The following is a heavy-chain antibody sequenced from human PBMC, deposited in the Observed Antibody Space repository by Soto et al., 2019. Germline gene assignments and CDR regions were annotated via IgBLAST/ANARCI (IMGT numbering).Heavy chain of an antibody. D-gene: IGHD6-19*01. Sequence: SVKVSCKASGGTFSSYAISWVRQAPGEGLEWMGGIIPIFGTANYAQKFQGRVTITADESTSTAYMELSSLRSEDTAVYYCARAKYSSGWYSEYYYGMDVWGQGTTVTVSS. CDR3: ARAKYSSGWYSEYYYGMDV. V-gene: IGHV1-69*13. CDR2: IIPIFGTA. CDR1: GGTFSSYA. J-gene: IGHJ6*02.